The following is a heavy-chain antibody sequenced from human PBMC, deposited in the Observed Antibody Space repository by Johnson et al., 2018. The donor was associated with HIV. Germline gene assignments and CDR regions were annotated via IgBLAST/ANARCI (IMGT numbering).Heavy chain of an antibody. D-gene: IGHD3-22*01. CDR2: ISYDGSNK. Sequence: QVQLVESGGGVVQPGRSLRLSCAASGFTFSSYAMHWVRQAPGKGLEWVAVISYDGSNKYYADSVKGRFAFSRDNSKNTLYLQMNSLRAEDTAVYYCARADWGYDSSAFDAFDIWGQGTMVTVSS. CDR3: ARADWGYDSSAFDAFDI. J-gene: IGHJ3*02. CDR1: GFTFSSYA. V-gene: IGHV3-30*09.